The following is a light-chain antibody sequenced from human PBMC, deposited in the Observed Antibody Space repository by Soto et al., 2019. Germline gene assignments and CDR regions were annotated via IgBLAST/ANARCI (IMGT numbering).Light chain of an antibody. Sequence: QSVLTQPASMSGSPVHSITISCTGTSSDVGSYNLVSWYQQHPGKAPKLMIYEGSKRPSGVSNRFSGSKSGNTASLTISGLQAEDEADYYCCSYAGSSPYVFGTGTKVTVL. CDR2: EGS. CDR3: CSYAGSSPYV. V-gene: IGLV2-23*01. J-gene: IGLJ1*01. CDR1: SSDVGSYNL.